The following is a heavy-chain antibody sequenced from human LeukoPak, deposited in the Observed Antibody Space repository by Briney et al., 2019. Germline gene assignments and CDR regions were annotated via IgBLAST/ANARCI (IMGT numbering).Heavy chain of an antibody. J-gene: IGHJ6*03. CDR2: IKSKTDGGTT. CDR1: GFTFSDAW. D-gene: IGHD2-2*01. V-gene: IGHV3-15*01. CDR3: AKSKIVVGPDYYMDV. Sequence: PGGSLRLSCAASGFTFSDAWMSWVRQAPGKGLEWVGLIKSKTDGGTTDYAAPVKGRFTISRDNSKNTLYLQMNSLRAEDTAVYYCAKSKIVVGPDYYMDVWGKGTTVTISS.